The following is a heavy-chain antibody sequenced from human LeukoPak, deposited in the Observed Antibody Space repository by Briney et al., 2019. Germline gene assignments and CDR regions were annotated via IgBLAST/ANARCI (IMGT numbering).Heavy chain of an antibody. CDR1: GFTFXDFW. V-gene: IGHV3-74*01. D-gene: IGHD3-16*01. CDR2: INEHGTT. CDR3: ARVRGGN. Sequence: GSLRLSXXXSGFTFXDFWMYWVRHAPGKGLVWISNINEHGTTAYADSVKGRFTISRDNAKNILCLQMNSLRAEDTAVYYCARVRGGNWGQGTLVTVSS. J-gene: IGHJ4*02.